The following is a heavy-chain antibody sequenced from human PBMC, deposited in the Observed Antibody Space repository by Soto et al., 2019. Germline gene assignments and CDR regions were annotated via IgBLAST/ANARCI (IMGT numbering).Heavy chain of an antibody. CDR1: GFTFSSYS. D-gene: IGHD3-22*01. J-gene: IGHJ4*02. V-gene: IGHV3-21*01. Sequence: GGSLRLSCAASGFTFSSYSMNWVRQAPGKGLEWVSSISSSSSYIYYADSVKGRFTISRDNAKNSLYLQMNSLRAEDTAVYYCARDEGSGYYLYYFDYWGQGTLVTVSS. CDR2: ISSSSSYI. CDR3: ARDEGSGYYLYYFDY.